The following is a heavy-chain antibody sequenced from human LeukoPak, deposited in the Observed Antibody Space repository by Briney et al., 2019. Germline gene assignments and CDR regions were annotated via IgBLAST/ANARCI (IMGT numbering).Heavy chain of an antibody. J-gene: IGHJ4*02. CDR1: GFTVSSNY. Sequence: PGGSLRLSCAASGFTVSSNYMSWVRQAPGKGLEWVSVIYSGGSTYYADSVKGRFTISRDNSKNTLYLQMNSLRAEDTAVYYCAREPQWLDPIDYWGQGTLVAVSS. V-gene: IGHV3-53*01. CDR3: AREPQWLDPIDY. CDR2: IYSGGST. D-gene: IGHD6-19*01.